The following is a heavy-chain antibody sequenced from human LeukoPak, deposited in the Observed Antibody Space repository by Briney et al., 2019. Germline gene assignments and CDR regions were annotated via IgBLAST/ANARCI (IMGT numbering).Heavy chain of an antibody. CDR1: GFTFSIYA. CDR3: ANSGSYYDLDY. D-gene: IGHD1-26*01. Sequence: GGSLRLSCAASGFTFSIYAMSWVRQAPGKGLEWVSAISGSGGSTYYADSVKGRFTISRDNSKNTLYLQMNSLRAEDTAVYYCANSGSYYDLDYWGQGTLVTVSS. J-gene: IGHJ4*02. CDR2: ISGSGGST. V-gene: IGHV3-23*01.